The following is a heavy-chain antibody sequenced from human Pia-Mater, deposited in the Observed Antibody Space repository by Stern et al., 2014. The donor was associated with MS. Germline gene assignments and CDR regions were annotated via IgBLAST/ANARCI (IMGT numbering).Heavy chain of an antibody. J-gene: IGHJ4*02. Sequence: VQLVESGAEVKKPGASVKLSCTASGNTFSTYSIHWVRQAPGQGLVWMGMINPDGGRTTYAQEFRDRVTMTRDTSTSTVYMQLSSLRSEDPAFYYCARPLPSPNWGRGTLFTASP. CDR2: INPDGGRT. CDR3: ARPLPSPN. V-gene: IGHV1-46*01. CDR1: GNTFSTYS.